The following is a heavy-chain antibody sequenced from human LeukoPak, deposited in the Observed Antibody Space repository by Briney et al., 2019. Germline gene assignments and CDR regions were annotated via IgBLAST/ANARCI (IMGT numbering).Heavy chain of an antibody. CDR2: IYTSGST. CDR3: ARKYCSSVRCYDYFDY. J-gene: IGHJ4*02. D-gene: IGHD2-2*01. V-gene: IGHV4-4*08. Sequence: SETLSLTCTVSGDSISGYYWSWIRQPPGEGLEWIGYIYTSGSTNYNPSLKGRVTMSVDTSKNQFSLKLSPVTAADTTVYHCARKYCSSVRCYDYFDYWGQGTLATVSS. CDR1: GDSISGYY.